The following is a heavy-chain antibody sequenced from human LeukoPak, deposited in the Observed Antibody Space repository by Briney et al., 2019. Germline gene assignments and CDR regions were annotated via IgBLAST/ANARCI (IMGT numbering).Heavy chain of an antibody. CDR1: GFTFSSYS. D-gene: IGHD7-27*01. J-gene: IGHJ3*02. V-gene: IGHV3-48*04. CDR2: ISSSSSTI. CDR3: ATNWGPVFDAFDI. Sequence: GGSLRLSCAASGFTFSSYSMNWVRQAPGKGLEWVSYISSSSSTIYYADSVKGRFTISRDNAKNSLYLQMNSLRAEDTAVYYCATNWGPVFDAFDIWGQGTMVTVSS.